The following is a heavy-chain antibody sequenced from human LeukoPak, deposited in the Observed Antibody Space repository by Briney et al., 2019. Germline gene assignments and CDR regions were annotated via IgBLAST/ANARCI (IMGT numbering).Heavy chain of an antibody. V-gene: IGHV3-48*04. Sequence: GGSLRLSCAASGFTFSSYWMNWVRQAPGKGLEWVSYISSSSSTIYYADSVKGRFTISRDNAKNSLYLQMNSLRAEDTAVYYCAKGRQYSSGHAWGQGTLVTVSS. CDR3: AKGRQYSSGHA. CDR2: ISSSSSTI. CDR1: GFTFSSYW. J-gene: IGHJ4*02. D-gene: IGHD6-19*01.